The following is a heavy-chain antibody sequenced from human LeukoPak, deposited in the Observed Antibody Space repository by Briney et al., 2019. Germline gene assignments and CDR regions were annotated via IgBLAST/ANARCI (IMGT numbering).Heavy chain of an antibody. Sequence: GGSLRLSCAASGFTFSSYAMGWVRQAPGKGLEWVSAISGSGGSTYYADSVKGRFTISRDNSKNTLYLQMNSLRAEDTAVYYCARGRRAYYYYGMDVWGQGTTVTVSS. J-gene: IGHJ6*02. CDR1: GFTFSSYA. V-gene: IGHV3-23*01. CDR2: ISGSGGST. CDR3: ARGRRAYYYYGMDV.